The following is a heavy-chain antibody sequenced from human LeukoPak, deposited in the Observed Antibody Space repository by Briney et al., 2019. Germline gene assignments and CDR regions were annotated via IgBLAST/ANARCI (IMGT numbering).Heavy chain of an antibody. CDR2: INHSGST. Sequence: PSETLSLTCAVYGGSFSGYYWSWIRQPPGKGLEWIGEINHSGSTSYNPSLKSRVTISVDTSKNQFSLKLSSVTAADTAVYYCARDSSSSGYYYYYMDVWGKGTTVTVSS. CDR1: GGSFSGYY. V-gene: IGHV4-34*01. D-gene: IGHD6-13*01. J-gene: IGHJ6*03. CDR3: ARDSSSSGYYYYYMDV.